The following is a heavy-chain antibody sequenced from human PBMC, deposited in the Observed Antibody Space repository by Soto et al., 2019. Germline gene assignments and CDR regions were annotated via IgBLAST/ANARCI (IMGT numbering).Heavy chain of an antibody. V-gene: IGHV4-59*08. CDR1: GGSISSYY. D-gene: IGHD3-3*01. Sequence: SETLSLTCTVSGGSISSYYWSWIRQPPGKGLEWIGYIYYSGSTNYNPSLKSRVTISVDTSKNQFSLKLSSVTAADTAVYYCARRVDYEFWGGGQDYMDVWGKGTTVTVSS. CDR3: ARRVDYEFWGGGQDYMDV. J-gene: IGHJ6*03. CDR2: IYYSGST.